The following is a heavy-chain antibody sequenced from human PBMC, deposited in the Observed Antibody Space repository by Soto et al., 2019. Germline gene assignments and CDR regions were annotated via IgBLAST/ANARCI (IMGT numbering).Heavy chain of an antibody. J-gene: IGHJ4*02. V-gene: IGHV2-5*02. Sequence: QITLKESGPTLVKPTQTVTLTCTFSGFSLSTDGVAVGWIRQPPGKALEWVALIYWDDEKRYSPSLKSRLTITKDTSKNQVVLTMTNVDPADTATYYCAHRPPHYHILTGYYGVVYFDYWGQGTLVTVSS. CDR2: IYWDDEK. CDR1: GFSLSTDGVA. D-gene: IGHD3-9*01. CDR3: AHRPPHYHILTGYYGVVYFDY.